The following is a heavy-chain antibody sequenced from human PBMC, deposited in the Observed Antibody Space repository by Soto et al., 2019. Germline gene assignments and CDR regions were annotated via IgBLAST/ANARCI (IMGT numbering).Heavy chain of an antibody. D-gene: IGHD5-18*01. CDR2: VSHGEGT. J-gene: IGHJ4*02. V-gene: IGHV4-34*01. CDR3: ARGLDRAKTGY. CDR1: GGSFNGDY. Sequence: TSETLSLTCAVYGGSFNGDYWSWIRQPPGKGLEWIGEVSHGEGTKYNPSLTSRVIISLDTSKSQFSLTLRSVTAADTAVYYCARGLDRAKTGYWGQGTPVTVSS.